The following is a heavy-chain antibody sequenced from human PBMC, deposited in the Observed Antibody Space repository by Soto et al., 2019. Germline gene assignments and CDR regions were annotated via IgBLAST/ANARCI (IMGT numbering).Heavy chain of an antibody. J-gene: IGHJ4*02. V-gene: IGHV4-31*03. CDR1: GGSMSSGAYY. Sequence: SETLSLTCSVSGGSMSSGAYYWNWIRQHPGKGLEWIAYIYHTGNTYYNPSLRSRTTISVDTSENQFSLKLTSVTDADTALYYCAKAVGRVYCSGTSYCYSWVFDKWGQGNQVTVSS. CDR2: IYHTGNT. D-gene: IGHD2-15*01. CDR3: AKAVGRVYCSGTSYCYSWVFDK.